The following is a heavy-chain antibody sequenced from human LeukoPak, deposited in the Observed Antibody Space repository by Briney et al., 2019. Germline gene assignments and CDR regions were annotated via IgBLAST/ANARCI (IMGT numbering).Heavy chain of an antibody. CDR2: ISDSGSTI. D-gene: IGHD3-22*01. J-gene: IGHJ4*02. CDR3: AIYYDSSGSIDH. Sequence: GGSLRLSCAASGFIFSDYYRTWIRQTPGKGLEWLSYISDSGSTINYADSVKGRLTISRDNAKKSLFLQMNSLRAEDTAVYYCAIYYDSSGSIDHWGQGTLVTVSS. CDR1: GFIFSDYY. V-gene: IGHV3-11*01.